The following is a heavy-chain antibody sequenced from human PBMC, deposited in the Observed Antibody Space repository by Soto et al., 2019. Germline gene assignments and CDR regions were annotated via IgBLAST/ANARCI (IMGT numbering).Heavy chain of an antibody. CDR1: GFTFSSYG. V-gene: IGHV3-33*01. CDR2: IWYDGSNK. Sequence: QVQLVESGGGVVQPGRSLRLSCAASGFTFSSYGMHWVRQAPGKGLEWVAVIWYDGSNKYYADSVKGRFTISRDNSKNTLYLQMNSLRAEDTAVYYCAGDRSGDYPYYFDYWGQGTLVTVSS. J-gene: IGHJ4*02. D-gene: IGHD4-17*01. CDR3: AGDRSGDYPYYFDY.